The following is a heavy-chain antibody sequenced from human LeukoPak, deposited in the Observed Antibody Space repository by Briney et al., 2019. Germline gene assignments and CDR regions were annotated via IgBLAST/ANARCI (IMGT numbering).Heavy chain of an antibody. CDR2: IYYSGST. Sequence: PSETLSLTCTVSGGSISSSSYYWGWIRQPPGKGLEWIGSIYYSGSTYYNPSLKSRVTISVDTSKNQFSLKLSSVTAADTAVYYCARGSAGDSSGYHDYWGQGTLVTVSS. CDR3: ARGSAGDSSGYHDY. D-gene: IGHD3-22*01. J-gene: IGHJ4*02. V-gene: IGHV4-39*01. CDR1: GGSISSSSYY.